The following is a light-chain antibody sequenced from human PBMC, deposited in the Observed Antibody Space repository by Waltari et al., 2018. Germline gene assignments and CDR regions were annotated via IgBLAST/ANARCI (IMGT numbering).Light chain of an antibody. J-gene: IGKJ1*01. CDR2: WAS. V-gene: IGKV4-1*01. CDR1: QSVLYCSNNKNY. CDR3: QQYYSTPWT. Sequence: DIVMTQSPDSLAVSLGERATINCKSSQSVLYCSNNKNYLAWYQQKPGQPPKLLIYWASNRESGVPDRISGSGSGTDFTLTISSLQAEDVAVYYCQQYYSTPWTFGQGTKVEIK.